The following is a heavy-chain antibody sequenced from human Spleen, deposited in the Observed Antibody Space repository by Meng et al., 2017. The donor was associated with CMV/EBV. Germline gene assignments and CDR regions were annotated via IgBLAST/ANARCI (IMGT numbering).Heavy chain of an antibody. Sequence: GGSLRLSCAASGFSFSSYWMSWVRQAPGKGLEWVANIKQDGSEKYCVDSVKGRFTISRDNAKNSLFLQMNSLRAEDTAVYYCARSSGAAFDIWGQGTSVTVSS. CDR2: IKQDGSEK. J-gene: IGHJ3*02. CDR3: ARSSGAAFDI. CDR1: GFSFSSYW. V-gene: IGHV3-7*01. D-gene: IGHD3-10*01.